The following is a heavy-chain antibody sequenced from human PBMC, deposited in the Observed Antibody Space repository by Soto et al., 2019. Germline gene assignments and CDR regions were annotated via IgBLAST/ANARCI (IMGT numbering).Heavy chain of an antibody. J-gene: IGHJ4*02. CDR3: ARTDSGSYGDHFDY. V-gene: IGHV4-59*01. CDR1: GGSISSYY. Sequence: SETLSLTCTVSGGSISSYYWSWIRQPPGKGLEWIGYIYNSGSTNYNPSPKSRVTISVDTSKNQFSLKLSSVTAADTAVYYCARTDSGSYGDHFDYWGQGALVTVSS. CDR2: IYNSGST. D-gene: IGHD1-26*01.